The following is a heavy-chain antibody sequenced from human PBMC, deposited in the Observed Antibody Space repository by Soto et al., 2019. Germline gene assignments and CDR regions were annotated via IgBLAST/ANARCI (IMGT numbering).Heavy chain of an antibody. CDR3: ARPPFSNIDYFDS. CDR1: GFTVSGDY. Sequence: PGGSLRLSCVASGFTVSGDYMSWVRQAPGKGLEWVSVIYSDDKTYYADSVKGRFTITRDNPKNTLYLQMNSLRPEDTAVYYCARPPFSNIDYFDSWGQGTLVTVSS. CDR2: IYSDDKT. V-gene: IGHV3-66*04. J-gene: IGHJ4*02.